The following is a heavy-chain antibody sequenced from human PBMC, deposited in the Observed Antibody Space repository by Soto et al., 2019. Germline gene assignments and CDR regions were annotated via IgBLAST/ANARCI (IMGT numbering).Heavy chain of an antibody. Sequence: SETLSLTCTVSGGSISSYYWSWIRQPPGKRLEWIGYIYYSGSTNYNPSLKSRVTISVDTSKNQFSLKLSSVTAADTAVYYCAREAGGYDFWSGYYFGLDPWGQGTLVTVSS. CDR3: AREAGGYDFWSGYYFGLDP. J-gene: IGHJ5*02. V-gene: IGHV4-59*01. CDR2: IYYSGST. CDR1: GGSISSYY. D-gene: IGHD3-3*01.